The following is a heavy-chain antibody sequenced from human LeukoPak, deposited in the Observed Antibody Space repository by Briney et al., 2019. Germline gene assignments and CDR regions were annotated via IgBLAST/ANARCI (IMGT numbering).Heavy chain of an antibody. CDR2: ISSSSSYI. Sequence: GGSLRLSCAASGFTFSSYSMNWVRQAPGKGLEWVSSISSSSSYIYYADSVKGRFTISRDNAKNSLHLQMNSLRAGDTAVYYCAKNYYDSSGLFDYWGQGTLVIVSS. V-gene: IGHV3-21*01. CDR3: AKNYYDSSGLFDY. CDR1: GFTFSSYS. J-gene: IGHJ4*02. D-gene: IGHD3-22*01.